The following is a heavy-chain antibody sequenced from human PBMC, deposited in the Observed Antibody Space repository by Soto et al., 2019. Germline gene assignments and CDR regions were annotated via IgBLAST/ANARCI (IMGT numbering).Heavy chain of an antibody. CDR1: GFTFGTYG. CDR3: ARAPSSTSGHFYGLDV. J-gene: IGHJ6*02. Sequence: QVQLVESGGGVVQPGRSLRLSCAASGFTFGTYGLHWVRQAPGKGLEWVASISYDGSYQYSLDSVKGRFTISRDNAKKTLYLQMDSLRGEDTAVYYCARAPSSTSGHFYGLDVWGQGTTVTVSS. D-gene: IGHD2-2*01. V-gene: IGHV3-30*03. CDR2: ISYDGSYQ.